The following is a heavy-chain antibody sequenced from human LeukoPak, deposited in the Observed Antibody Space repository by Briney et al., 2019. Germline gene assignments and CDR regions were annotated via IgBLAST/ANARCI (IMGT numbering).Heavy chain of an antibody. V-gene: IGHV1-2*04. Sequence: GASVKVSCKASGYTFTGYYMHWVRQAPGQGLEWMGWINPNSGGTNYAQKFQGWVTMTRDTSISTAYMELSRLRSDDTAVYYCARSGLAYCGGDCYPASAFDIWGQGTMVTVSS. CDR2: INPNSGGT. CDR3: ARSGLAYCGGDCYPASAFDI. CDR1: GYTFTGYY. D-gene: IGHD2-21*02. J-gene: IGHJ3*02.